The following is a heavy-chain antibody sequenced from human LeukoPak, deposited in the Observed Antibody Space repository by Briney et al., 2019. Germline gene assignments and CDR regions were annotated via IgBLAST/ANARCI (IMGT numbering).Heavy chain of an antibody. J-gene: IGHJ4*02. D-gene: IGHD3-3*01. CDR2: MNPNSGNT. CDR1: GYTFTSYD. Sequence: ASVKVSCKASGYTFTSYDINWVRQATGQGLEWMGWMNPNSGNTGYAQKFQGRVTITRNTSISTAYMELSSLRSEDTAVYYCARGPYITIFGVVTNGFDYWGQGTLVTVSS. V-gene: IGHV1-8*03. CDR3: ARGPYITIFGVVTNGFDY.